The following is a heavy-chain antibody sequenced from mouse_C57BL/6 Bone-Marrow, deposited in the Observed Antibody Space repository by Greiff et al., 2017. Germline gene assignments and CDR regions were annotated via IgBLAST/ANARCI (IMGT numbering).Heavy chain of an antibody. Sequence: QVQLQQPGAELVKPGASVKMSCTASGYTFTSSWITWVKQRPGQGLEWIGDIYPGSGSTNYNEKFKSKATLTVDTSSSTAYMQLSSLTSEDSAVNYCARPYYSNYWYFDVWGTGTTVTVSS. CDR3: ARPYYSNYWYFDV. CDR2: IYPGSGST. J-gene: IGHJ1*03. D-gene: IGHD2-5*01. CDR1: GYTFTSSW. V-gene: IGHV1-55*01.